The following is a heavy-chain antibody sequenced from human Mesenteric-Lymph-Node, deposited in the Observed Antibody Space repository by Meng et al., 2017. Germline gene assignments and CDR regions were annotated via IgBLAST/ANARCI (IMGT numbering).Heavy chain of an antibody. Sequence: SVNVSCKTSGYSFTTYHIHWVRQAAGQGPEWMGWMSTNTGDTGYAQKFQGRISMTRDTSISTAYMELSSLIFEDTAVYYCARGVAAGVDYWGQGTLVTVSS. V-gene: IGHV1-8*02. D-gene: IGHD6-13*01. CDR2: MSTNTGDT. CDR1: GYSFTTYH. J-gene: IGHJ4*02. CDR3: ARGVAAGVDY.